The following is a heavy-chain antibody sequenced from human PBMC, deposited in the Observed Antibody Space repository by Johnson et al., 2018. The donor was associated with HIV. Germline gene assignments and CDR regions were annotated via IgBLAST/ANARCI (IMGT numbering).Heavy chain of an antibody. CDR1: GFTFSSYA. J-gene: IGHJ3*02. CDR2: ISYDGSNK. Sequence: QVQLMESGGGVVQPGRSLRLSCAASGFTFSSYAMHWVRQAPGKGLEWVAVISYDGSNKYYADSVKGRFTISRDNSKNTLYLQMNSLRAGDTAVYYCARVGYCSGGSCYAGAFDSWGQGTMVTVSS. D-gene: IGHD2-15*01. CDR3: ARVGYCSGGSCYAGAFDS. V-gene: IGHV3-30-3*01.